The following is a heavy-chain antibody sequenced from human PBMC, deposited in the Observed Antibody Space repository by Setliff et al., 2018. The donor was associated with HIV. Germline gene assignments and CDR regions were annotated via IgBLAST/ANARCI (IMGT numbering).Heavy chain of an antibody. Sequence: PGESLKISCAASGFTFSSYAMSWVRQAPGKGLEWVSAISGSGGSTYYADSVKGRFTISRDNSKNTLYLQMNSLRAEDTAVHYCAKDPRAAVATICDYWGQGTLVTVSS. CDR2: ISGSGGST. D-gene: IGHD5-12*01. CDR3: AKDPRAAVATICDY. J-gene: IGHJ4*02. V-gene: IGHV3-23*01. CDR1: GFTFSSYA.